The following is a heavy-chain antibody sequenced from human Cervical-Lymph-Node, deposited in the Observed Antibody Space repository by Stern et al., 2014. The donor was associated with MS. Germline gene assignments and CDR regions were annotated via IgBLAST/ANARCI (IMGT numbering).Heavy chain of an antibody. CDR3: AKATTVVTPIDY. CDR1: GFTFAGYA. Sequence: EVQLVESGGGLVQPGRSLRLSCAASGFTFAGYAMPWVRQAPGQGLEWVSGISWYSGSIGYADSVKGRFTISRDNAKNSLYLQMNSLRAEDTALYYCAKATTVVTPIDYWGQGTLVTVSS. D-gene: IGHD4-23*01. CDR2: ISWYSGSI. V-gene: IGHV3-9*01. J-gene: IGHJ4*02.